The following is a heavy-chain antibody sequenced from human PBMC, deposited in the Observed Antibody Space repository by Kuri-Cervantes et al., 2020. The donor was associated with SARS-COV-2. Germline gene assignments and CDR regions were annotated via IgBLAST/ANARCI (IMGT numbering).Heavy chain of an antibody. CDR3: ARHYAFDGFHK. D-gene: IGHD3-9*01. J-gene: IGHJ4*02. CDR2: IYESGDT. CDR1: GASISSSTYY. Sequence: ESLKISCTVSGASISSSTYYWGWIRQSPGKGLEWLGSIYESGDTYYSSSLKRRLSLSVDTSKNQFSLKLTSVTAADTAIYYCARHYAFDGFHKWGQGTQVTVSS. V-gene: IGHV4-39*01.